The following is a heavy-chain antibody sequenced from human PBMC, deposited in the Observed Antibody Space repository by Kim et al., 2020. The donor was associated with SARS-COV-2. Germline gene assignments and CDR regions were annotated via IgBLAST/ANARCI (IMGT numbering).Heavy chain of an antibody. V-gene: IGHV4-4*02. CDR1: GGSISSSNW. CDR2: IYHSGST. D-gene: IGHD6-13*01. Sequence: SETLSLTCAVSGGSISSSNWWSWVRQPPGKGLEWIGEIYHSGSTNYNPSLKSRVTISVDKSKNQFSLKLSSVTAADTAVYYCARGGSSSGAIRYYYGMDVWGQGTTVTVSS. CDR3: ARGGSSSGAIRYYYGMDV. J-gene: IGHJ6*02.